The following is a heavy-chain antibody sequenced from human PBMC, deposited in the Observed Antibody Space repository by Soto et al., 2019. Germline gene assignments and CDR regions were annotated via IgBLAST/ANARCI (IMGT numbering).Heavy chain of an antibody. D-gene: IGHD6-19*01. CDR2: IDPSDSYT. CDR1: GYSFTSYW. V-gene: IGHV5-10-1*01. CDR3: ARLNRSSGWYRYYYYYGMDV. J-gene: IGHJ6*02. Sequence: GEPLKISCKGSGYSFTSYWISWVRQMPGKGLEWMGRIDPSDSYTNYSPSFQGHVTISADKSISTAYLQWSSLKASDTAMYYCARLNRSSGWYRYYYYYGMDVWGQGTTVTVSS.